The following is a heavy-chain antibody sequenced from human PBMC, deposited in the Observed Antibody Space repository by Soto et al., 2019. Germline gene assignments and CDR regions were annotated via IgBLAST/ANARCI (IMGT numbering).Heavy chain of an antibody. J-gene: IGHJ4*02. D-gene: IGHD3-22*01. CDR2: ISTYNGNT. Sequence: QVQLVQSGAEVKKPGASVKVSCKASGYTFTSYGISWGRQAPGQGLEWMGWISTYNGNTNYAQKLQGRVTMTTDTSTSTAYMELRSLRSDDTAVYYCARVPATGYYYDSSGYYYFDYWGQGTLVTVSS. V-gene: IGHV1-18*01. CDR1: GYTFTSYG. CDR3: ARVPATGYYYDSSGYYYFDY.